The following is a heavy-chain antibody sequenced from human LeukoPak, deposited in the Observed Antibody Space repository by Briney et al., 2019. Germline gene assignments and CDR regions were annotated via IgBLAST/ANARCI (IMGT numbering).Heavy chain of an antibody. CDR3: ARQPMVRGVRSRGFDY. CDR1: GGSFSGYY. Sequence: PSETLSLTCAVYGGSFSGYYWSWIRQPPGKGLEWIGEINHSGSTNYNPSLKSRVTISVDTSKNQFSLKLSSVTAADTAVYYCARQPMVRGVRSRGFDYWGQGTLVTVSS. D-gene: IGHD3-10*01. CDR2: INHSGST. J-gene: IGHJ4*02. V-gene: IGHV4-34*01.